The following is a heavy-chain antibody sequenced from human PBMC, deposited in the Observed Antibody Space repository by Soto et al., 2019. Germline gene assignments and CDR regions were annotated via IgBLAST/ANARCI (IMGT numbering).Heavy chain of an antibody. CDR1: GLTFSDYF. Sequence: PGGSLRLSCIASGLTFSDYFMSWIRQAPGKGLEWVSYISTSGTAISYADSVKGRFTISRDDAKKSLFLQMNSLRVEDTAIYYCARESWSYFHEWGQGVLVTVSS. D-gene: IGHD6-13*01. CDR2: ISTSGTAI. V-gene: IGHV3-11*01. CDR3: ARESWSYFHE. J-gene: IGHJ4*02.